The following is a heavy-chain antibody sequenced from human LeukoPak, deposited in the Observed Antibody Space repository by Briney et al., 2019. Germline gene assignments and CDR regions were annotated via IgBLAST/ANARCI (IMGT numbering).Heavy chain of an antibody. J-gene: IGHJ4*02. CDR3: AMLGYQRYFDY. D-gene: IGHD2-2*01. V-gene: IGHV3-53*04. CDR2: IYSGGST. CDR1: GFTFSSYA. Sequence: GGSLRLSCAASGFTFSSYAMSWVRQAPGKGLEWVSVIYSGGSTYYADSVKGRFTISRHNSKNTLYLQMNSLRAEDTAVYYCAMLGYQRYFDYWGQGTLVTVSS.